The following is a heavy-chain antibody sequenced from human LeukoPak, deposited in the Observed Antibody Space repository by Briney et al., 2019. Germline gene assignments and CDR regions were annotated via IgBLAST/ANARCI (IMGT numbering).Heavy chain of an antibody. D-gene: IGHD5-12*01. CDR1: GGTFSGYA. V-gene: IGHV1-69*05. Sequence: HWASVKVSCKASGGTFSGYAISWVRQAPGQGLEWMGGIIPIFGTANYAQKFQGRVTITRDTSASTAYMELSSLRSEDTAVYYCARDHSGYDFEWFDPWGQGTLVTVSS. CDR3: ARDHSGYDFEWFDP. CDR2: IIPIFGTA. J-gene: IGHJ5*02.